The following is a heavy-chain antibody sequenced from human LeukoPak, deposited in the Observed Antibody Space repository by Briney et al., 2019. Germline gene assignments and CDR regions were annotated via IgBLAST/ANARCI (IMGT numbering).Heavy chain of an antibody. CDR3: ARGTGDYQPYYYYYMDV. D-gene: IGHD4-17*01. J-gene: IGHJ6*03. V-gene: IGHV1-8*03. Sequence: ASVKVSCKASGYTFTSYDINWVRQATGQGLEWMGWMNPNSGNTGYAQKFQGRVTITRNTSISTAYMELSSLRSEDTAVYYCARGTGDYQPYYYYYMDVWGKGTTATVSS. CDR2: MNPNSGNT. CDR1: GYTFTSYD.